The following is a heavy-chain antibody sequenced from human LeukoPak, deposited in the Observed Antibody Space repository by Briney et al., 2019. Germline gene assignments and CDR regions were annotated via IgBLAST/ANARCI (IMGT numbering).Heavy chain of an antibody. Sequence: SETLSLTCTVSGGSISGYYWSWIRQPPGKGLEWIGYIYSSGTTNYNPSLKSQITISLDTSKNQFSLKLSSVTAADTAVYYCAREPYSSGSFDYWGQGTLVTVSS. CDR1: GGSISGYY. CDR2: IYSSGTT. D-gene: IGHD6-19*01. V-gene: IGHV4-59*01. CDR3: AREPYSSGSFDY. J-gene: IGHJ4*02.